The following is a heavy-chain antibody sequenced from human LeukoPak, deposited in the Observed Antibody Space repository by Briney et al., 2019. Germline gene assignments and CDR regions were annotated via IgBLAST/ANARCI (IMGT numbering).Heavy chain of an antibody. Sequence: SGGSLRLSCAASGFTFSSYAMSWVRQAPGKGLEWVSYISGGSTTIYYADSVKGRFTISRDNAKNSLYLQMNSLRAEDTAMYYCARDYNMDVWGQGTTVTVSS. V-gene: IGHV3-48*04. CDR2: ISGGSTTI. CDR1: GFTFSSYA. CDR3: ARDYNMDV. D-gene: IGHD5-24*01. J-gene: IGHJ6*02.